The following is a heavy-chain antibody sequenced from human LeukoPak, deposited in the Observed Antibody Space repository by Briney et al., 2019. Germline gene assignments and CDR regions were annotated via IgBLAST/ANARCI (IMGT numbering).Heavy chain of an antibody. J-gene: IGHJ6*04. D-gene: IGHD1-20*01. Sequence: PSETLSLTCTVSGGSISSYYWSWIRQPPGKGLEWIGYIYYSGSTNYNPSPKSRVTISVDTSKNQFSLKPSSVTAADTAVYYCARDRPDGITGTRGPYGMDVWGKGTTVTVSS. V-gene: IGHV4-59*01. CDR1: GGSISSYY. CDR2: IYYSGST. CDR3: ARDRPDGITGTRGPYGMDV.